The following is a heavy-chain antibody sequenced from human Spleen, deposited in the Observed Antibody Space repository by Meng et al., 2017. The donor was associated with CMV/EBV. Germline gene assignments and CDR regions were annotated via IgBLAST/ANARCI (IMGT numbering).Heavy chain of an antibody. D-gene: IGHD5/OR15-5a*01. Sequence: LSLTCAIHGASFSACYCGWLRQRPGKGLEWIGENNHSGSTTSTPSLRGRVNMSVDTSKNQFSLKLTSVTAADTAVYYCARGRVAFDPWGQGTLVTVSS. CDR1: GASFSACY. J-gene: IGHJ5*02. CDR2: NNHSGST. CDR3: ARGRVAFDP. V-gene: IGHV4-34*01.